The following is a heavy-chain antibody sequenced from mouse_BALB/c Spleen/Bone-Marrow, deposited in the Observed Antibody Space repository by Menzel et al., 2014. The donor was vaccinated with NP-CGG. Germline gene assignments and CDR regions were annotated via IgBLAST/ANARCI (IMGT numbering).Heavy chain of an antibody. D-gene: IGHD6-1*01. CDR1: GFTFTNYF. V-gene: IGHV7-3*02. CDR2: IRNKANGYTT. J-gene: IGHJ2*01. Sequence: EVKPVESGGGLVQPGGSLRLSCTTSGFTFTNYFMTWVRQPPGKALEWLGFIRNKANGYTTEYNPSVKGRFTISRDNSQGIFYLQMNTLRAEDSAIYYCARDYNGYFDFWGQGTTLTVSS. CDR3: ARDYNGYFDF.